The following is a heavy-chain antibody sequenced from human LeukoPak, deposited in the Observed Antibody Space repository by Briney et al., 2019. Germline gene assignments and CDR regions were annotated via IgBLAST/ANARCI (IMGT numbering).Heavy chain of an antibody. V-gene: IGHV3-74*01. CDR3: ARAPAGRSGSYYGFDY. J-gene: IGHJ4*02. D-gene: IGHD1-26*01. Sequence: QPGGSLRLSCAASGFTFSSYSMNWVRQAPGKGLVWVSRINSDGSSTSYADSVKGRFTISRDNAKNTLYLQMNSLRAEDTAVYYCARAPAGRSGSYYGFDYWGQGTLVTVSS. CDR2: INSDGSST. CDR1: GFTFSSYS.